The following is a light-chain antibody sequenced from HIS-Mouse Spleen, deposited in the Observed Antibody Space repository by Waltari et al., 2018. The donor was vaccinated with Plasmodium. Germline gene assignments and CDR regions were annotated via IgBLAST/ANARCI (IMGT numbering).Light chain of an antibody. V-gene: IGKV3-15*01. CDR2: GAS. CDR1: QSVSSN. CDR3: QQYNNWSFT. Sequence: EIVMTQSPATLSVSPGERATLSCRASQSVSSNLAWYQQKPGQAPRLLIYGASTRATGIPAMFSGSGSGTEFTLTISSLQSEDFAVYYCQQYNNWSFTFGPGTKVDIK. J-gene: IGKJ3*01.